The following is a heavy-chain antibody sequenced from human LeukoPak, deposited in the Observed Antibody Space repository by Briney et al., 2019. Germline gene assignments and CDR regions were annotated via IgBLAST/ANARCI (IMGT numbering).Heavy chain of an antibody. CDR3: TGRGLYSSSWWAFDV. D-gene: IGHD6-13*01. V-gene: IGHV3-53*01. CDR1: GFTVSSNY. Sequence: GGSLRLSCAASGFTVSSNYMSWVRLAPGKGLEWVSVIYPGGSTYYADSVKGRFTISRDNSKSTLYLQMNSLRVEDTAVYYCTGRGLYSSSWWAFDVWGQGTEVTVSS. CDR2: IYPGGST. J-gene: IGHJ3*01.